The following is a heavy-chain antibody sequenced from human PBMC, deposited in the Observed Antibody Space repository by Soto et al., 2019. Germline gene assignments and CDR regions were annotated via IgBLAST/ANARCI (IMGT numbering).Heavy chain of an antibody. J-gene: IGHJ5*02. V-gene: IGHV3-9*01. CDR1: GFTFDDYA. Sequence: EVQLVESGGGLVQPGRSLRLSCAASGFTFDDYAMHWVRQAPGKGLEWVSGISWNSGSIGYADSVKGRFTISRDNAKNSLDLQMNSLRAEDTALYYCAKGSGWFRWFDPWGQGTLVTVSS. D-gene: IGHD6-19*01. CDR3: AKGSGWFRWFDP. CDR2: ISWNSGSI.